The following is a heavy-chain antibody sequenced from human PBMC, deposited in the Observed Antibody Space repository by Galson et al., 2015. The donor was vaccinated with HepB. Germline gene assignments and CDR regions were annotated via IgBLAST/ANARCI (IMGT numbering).Heavy chain of an antibody. J-gene: IGHJ5*02. CDR2: INPNSGGT. CDR1: GYTFTGYY. Sequence: SVKVSCKASGYTFTGYYLHWVRRAPGQGLEWMGRINPNSGGTNYAQKFQGRVTMTRDTSITTVYMELSRLTSDDTAVYYCARDGYSSGWYGGALDPWGQGTLVTVSS. V-gene: IGHV1-2*06. CDR3: ARDGYSSGWYGGALDP. D-gene: IGHD6-19*01.